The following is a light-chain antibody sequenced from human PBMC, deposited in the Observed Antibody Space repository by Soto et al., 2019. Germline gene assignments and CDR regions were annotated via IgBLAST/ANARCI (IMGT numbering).Light chain of an antibody. Sequence: QSALTQPPSVSGSPGQSVTISCTGTSRDVGSYNRVSWYQQPPGTAPKLMIYEVSNRPSGVPDRFSGSKSGNTASLTISGLQAEDEADYYCSSYTRSSPVIFGGGTKLTVL. J-gene: IGLJ2*01. CDR2: EVS. V-gene: IGLV2-18*02. CDR1: SRDVGSYNR. CDR3: SSYTRSSPVI.